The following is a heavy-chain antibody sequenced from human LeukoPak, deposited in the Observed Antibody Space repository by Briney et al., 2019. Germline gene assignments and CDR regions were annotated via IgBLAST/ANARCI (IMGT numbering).Heavy chain of an antibody. CDR3: ARGRGFWSGYYLDY. V-gene: IGHV4-34*01. D-gene: IGHD3-3*01. J-gene: IGHJ4*02. Sequence: SETPSLTCAVYGGSFSGYYWSWIRLPPGKGLEWIGEINHSGSTNYNPSLKSRVTISVDTSKNQFSLKLSSVTAADTAVYYCARGRGFWSGYYLDYWGQGTLVTVSS. CDR2: INHSGST. CDR1: GGSFSGYY.